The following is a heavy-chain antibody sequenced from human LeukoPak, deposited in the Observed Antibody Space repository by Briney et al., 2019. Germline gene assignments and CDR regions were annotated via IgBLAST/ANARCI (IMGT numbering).Heavy chain of an antibody. V-gene: IGHV4-59*01. J-gene: IGHJ4*02. D-gene: IGHD3-10*01. CDR1: GGSLSSDY. CDR3: ARVGTYGSGSYLSWSDY. CDR2: IYYSGST. Sequence: SETLSLTRTVSGGSLSSDYWSWIRQPPGKRLEWIWNIYYSGSTNYNPSLKSRVTISVDTSKNQFSLKLSSVTAADTAVYYCARVGTYGSGSYLSWSDYWGQGTLVTVSS.